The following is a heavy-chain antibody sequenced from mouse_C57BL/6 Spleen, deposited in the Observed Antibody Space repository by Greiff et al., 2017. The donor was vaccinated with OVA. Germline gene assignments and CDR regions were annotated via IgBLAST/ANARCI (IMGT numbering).Heavy chain of an antibody. D-gene: IGHD2-4*01. CDR1: GYTFTDYY. Sequence: EVKLQQSGPELVKPGASVKISCKASGYTFTDYYMNWVKQSHGKSLEWIGDVNPNNGGTSYNQKFKGKATLTVDKSSSTAYMELRSLTSEDSAVYYCARPNDYVGAMDYWGQGTSVTVSS. CDR3: ARPNDYVGAMDY. V-gene: IGHV1-26*01. CDR2: VNPNNGGT. J-gene: IGHJ4*01.